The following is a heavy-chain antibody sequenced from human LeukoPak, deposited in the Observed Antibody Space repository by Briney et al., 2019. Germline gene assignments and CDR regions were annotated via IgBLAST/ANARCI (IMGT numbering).Heavy chain of an antibody. V-gene: IGHV4-39*06. CDR1: GGSISSSSYY. CDR3: ARDEHGDFQGFDY. Sequence: PSETLSLTCTVSGGSISSSSYYWGWIRQPPGRGLEWIGSIYYRGTTNYNPSLKSRVTLSLDTSKSQFALKMTSVIAADTAVYYCARDEHGDFQGFDYWGQGTRVTLSS. CDR2: IYYRGTT. D-gene: IGHD4-17*01. J-gene: IGHJ4*02.